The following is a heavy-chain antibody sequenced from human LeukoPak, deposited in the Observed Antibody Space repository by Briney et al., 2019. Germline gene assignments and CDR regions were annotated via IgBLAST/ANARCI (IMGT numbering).Heavy chain of an antibody. CDR2: IWYDGTNK. J-gene: IGHJ6*02. CDR3: ARDHCSSTSCYPYYYYYGMDV. D-gene: IGHD2-2*01. CDR1: GFIFSSHG. V-gene: IGHV3-33*01. Sequence: GGSLRLSCAASGFIFSSHGMHWVRQAPGKGLEWVAVIWYDGTNKYYADSVEGRFTISRDNSKNTLYLQMNSLRADDTAVYYCARDHCSSTSCYPYYYYYGMDVWGQGTTVTVSS.